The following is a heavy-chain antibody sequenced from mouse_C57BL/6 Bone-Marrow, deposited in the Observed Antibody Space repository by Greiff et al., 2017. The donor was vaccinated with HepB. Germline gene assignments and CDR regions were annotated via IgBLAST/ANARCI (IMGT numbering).Heavy chain of an antibody. CDR2: IYPGSGST. J-gene: IGHJ4*01. CDR1: GYTFTSYW. D-gene: IGHD2-1*01. Sequence: QVQLQQPGAELVKPGASVKMSCKASGYTFTSYWITWVKQRPGQGLEWIGDIYPGSGSTNYNEKFKSKATLTVDTSSSTAYMQLSSLTSEDSAVYYCASGDGNYESYAMDYWGQGTSVTVSS. CDR3: ASGDGNYESYAMDY. V-gene: IGHV1-55*01.